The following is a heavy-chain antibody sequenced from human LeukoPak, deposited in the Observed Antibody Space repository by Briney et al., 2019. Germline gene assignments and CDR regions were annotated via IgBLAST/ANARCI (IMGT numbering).Heavy chain of an antibody. J-gene: IGHJ4*02. V-gene: IGHV4-59*01. Sequence: SSETLSLTCTVSGGSISSYYWSWIRQPPGKGLEWIGYIYYSGSTNYNPSLKSRVTISVDTSKNQFSLKLSSVTAADTAVYYCARSSSWYLFDYWGQGTLVTVSS. CDR3: ARSSSWYLFDY. D-gene: IGHD6-13*01. CDR1: GGSISSYY. CDR2: IYYSGST.